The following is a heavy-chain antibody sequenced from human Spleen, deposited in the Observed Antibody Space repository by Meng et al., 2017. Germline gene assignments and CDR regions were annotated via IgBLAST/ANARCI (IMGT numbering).Heavy chain of an antibody. Sequence: EVQLVESGGGLVQPGGSLRLSCAASGFTFSSYEMNWVRQAPGKGLEWVSSISGRSNNIYYAASVRGRFTISRDNAKNSLYLQMNTLRAEDTAIYYCATFVTYYFETWGQGTLVTVSS. J-gene: IGHJ4*02. V-gene: IGHV3-21*04. CDR1: GFTFSSYE. D-gene: IGHD3-22*01. CDR3: ATFVTYYFET. CDR2: ISGRSNNI.